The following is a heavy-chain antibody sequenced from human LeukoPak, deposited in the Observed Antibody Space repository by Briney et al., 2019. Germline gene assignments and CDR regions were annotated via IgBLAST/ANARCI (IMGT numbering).Heavy chain of an antibody. Sequence: GGSLRLSCAASGFTFSSYGMHWVRQAPGKGLEWVAFIRYDGSNKYYADSVKGRFTISRDNSKNTLYLQMNSLRAEDTAVYYCAKTIFGVVTFYNWFDPWGQGTLVTVSS. D-gene: IGHD3-3*01. CDR2: IRYDGSNK. V-gene: IGHV3-30*02. CDR3: AKTIFGVVTFYNWFDP. J-gene: IGHJ5*02. CDR1: GFTFSSYG.